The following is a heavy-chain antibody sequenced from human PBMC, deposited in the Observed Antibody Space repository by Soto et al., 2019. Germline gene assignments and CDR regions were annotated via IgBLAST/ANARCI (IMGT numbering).Heavy chain of an antibody. CDR3: ARRNIVVVVAATELVYYYYYYMDV. V-gene: IGHV1-46*03. D-gene: IGHD2-15*01. CDR2: INPSGGST. J-gene: IGHJ6*03. Sequence: AASVKVSCKASGYTFTSYYMHWVRQAPGQGLEWMGIINPSGGSTSYAQKFQGRVTMTRDTSTSTVYMELSSLRSEDTAVYYCARRNIVVVVAATELVYYYYYYMDVWGKGTTVTVSS. CDR1: GYTFTSYY.